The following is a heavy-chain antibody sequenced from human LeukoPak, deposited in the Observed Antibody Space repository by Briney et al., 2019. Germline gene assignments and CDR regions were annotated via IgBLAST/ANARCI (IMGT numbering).Heavy chain of an antibody. CDR1: GGSISSNTYY. CDR3: ARAYYYASSAFDI. V-gene: IGHV4-39*01. CDR2: IYYGGST. Sequence: SETLSLTCTVSGGSISSNTYYWDWIRQPPGKGLECIGSIYYGGSTYYKPSLKSRVIISVDTSKNQFSLKLSSVTAADTAVYYCARAYYYASSAFDIWGQGTMVTVSS. D-gene: IGHD3-22*01. J-gene: IGHJ3*02.